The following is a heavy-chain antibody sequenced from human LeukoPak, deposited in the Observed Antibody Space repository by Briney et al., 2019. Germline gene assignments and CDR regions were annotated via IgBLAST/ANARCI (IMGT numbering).Heavy chain of an antibody. Sequence: PGGSLRLSCAASGFSVSNNYMSWVRQAPGKGLEWVAFIRYDGSNKYYADSVKGRFTISRDNSKNTLYLQMNSLRAEDTAVYYCAKEWRMAGTKTLDYWSQGTLVTVSS. D-gene: IGHD6-19*01. J-gene: IGHJ4*02. V-gene: IGHV3-30*02. CDR2: IRYDGSNK. CDR1: GFSVSNNY. CDR3: AKEWRMAGTKTLDY.